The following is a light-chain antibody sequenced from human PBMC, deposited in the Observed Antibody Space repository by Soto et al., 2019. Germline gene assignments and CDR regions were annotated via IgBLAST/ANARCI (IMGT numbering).Light chain of an antibody. CDR2: AAS. J-gene: IGKJ4*01. V-gene: IGKV1-9*01. CDR1: QGISSY. CDR3: QQLNSYPLT. Sequence: DIQLTQSPFFLSASVGDRVIITCRASQGISSYLAWYQQKPGKAPKLLIYAASTLQSGVPSRFSGSGSGTEFTLTISSLQPEDFATYYCQQLNSYPLTFGGGTKVEIK.